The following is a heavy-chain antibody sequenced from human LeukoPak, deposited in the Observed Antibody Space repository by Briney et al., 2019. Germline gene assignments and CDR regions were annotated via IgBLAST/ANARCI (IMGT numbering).Heavy chain of an antibody. CDR1: GGTFSSYA. CDR2: IIPIFGTA. Sequence: ASVKVSCKASGGTFSSYAISWVRQAPGQGPEWMGGIIPIFGTANYAQKFQGRVTITADESTSTAYMELSSLRSEDTAVYYCARIGSSSWYESYDYWGQGTLVTVSS. CDR3: ARIGSSSWYESYDY. J-gene: IGHJ4*02. V-gene: IGHV1-69*13. D-gene: IGHD6-13*01.